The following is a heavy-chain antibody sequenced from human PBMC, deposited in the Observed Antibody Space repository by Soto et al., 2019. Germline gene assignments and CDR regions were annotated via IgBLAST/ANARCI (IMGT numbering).Heavy chain of an antibody. Sequence: HPRGSLRLSCAASGFTFSSYAMSWVRQAPGQGLEWVSAISASGGTTYYADSVKGRFTISRDNSENTLYLQMNSLRAEDTAVYYCAKDRGYSGYDNWFDSWGQGTLVTVSS. CDR1: GFTFSSYA. CDR3: AKDRGYSGYDNWFDS. D-gene: IGHD5-12*01. J-gene: IGHJ5*01. V-gene: IGHV3-23*01. CDR2: ISASGGTT.